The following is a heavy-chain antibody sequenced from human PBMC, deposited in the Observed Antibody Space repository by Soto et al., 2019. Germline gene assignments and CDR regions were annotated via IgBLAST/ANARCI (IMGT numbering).Heavy chain of an antibody. CDR2: ISDYNGNT. J-gene: IGHJ4*02. CDR3: ARGGEWELPYDY. D-gene: IGHD1-26*01. V-gene: IGHV1-18*01. CDR1: GYTFTSDG. Sequence: ASVIVPGKDSGYTFTSDGISWVRQAPGQGLEWMGWISDYNGNTNYAQKLQGRVTMTTDTSTSTAYMELRSLRSDDTAVYYCARGGEWELPYDYWGQGTLVNVSS.